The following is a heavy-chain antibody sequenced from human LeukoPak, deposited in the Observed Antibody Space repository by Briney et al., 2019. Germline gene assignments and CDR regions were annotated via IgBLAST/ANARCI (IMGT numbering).Heavy chain of an antibody. J-gene: IGHJ3*02. D-gene: IGHD6-6*01. Sequence: GGSLRLSCAASGFTFSSYAMSWVRQAPGKGLEWVSAISGSGGSTYYADSVKGRFTISRDNSKNTLYLQMNSLRAEDTAVYYCAKPLIAARPSPDAFDIWGQGTMVTVSS. CDR1: GFTFSSYA. CDR2: ISGSGGST. V-gene: IGHV3-23*01. CDR3: AKPLIAARPSPDAFDI.